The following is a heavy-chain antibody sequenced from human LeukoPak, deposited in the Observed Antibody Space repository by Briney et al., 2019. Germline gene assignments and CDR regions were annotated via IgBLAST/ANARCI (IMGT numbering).Heavy chain of an antibody. CDR3: ARRRYSSGRPPEVDY. CDR2: IYYSGST. J-gene: IGHJ4*02. V-gene: IGHV4-39*01. Sequence: SETLSLTCTVSGGSISSSSYYWGWLRQPPGKGLEWLGNIYYSGSTYYNPSLKSRVTISLDTSKNQFSLKLSSVTAADTAVYYCARRRYSSGRPPEVDYCGQGTLVTVSS. CDR1: GGSISSSSYY. D-gene: IGHD6-19*01.